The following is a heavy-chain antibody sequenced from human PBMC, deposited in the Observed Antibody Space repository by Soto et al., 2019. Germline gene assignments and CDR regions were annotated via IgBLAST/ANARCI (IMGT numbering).Heavy chain of an antibody. CDR3: ARGFPTREAQVATPPGDY. Sequence: SETLSLTCAVYGGSFSGYYWSWIRQPPGKGLEWIGEINHSGSTNYNPSLKSRVTISVDTSKNQFSLKLSSVTAADTAVYYCARGFPTREAQVATPPGDYWGQGTLVTVSS. D-gene: IGHD5-12*01. V-gene: IGHV4-34*01. CDR2: INHSGST. CDR1: GGSFSGYY. J-gene: IGHJ4*02.